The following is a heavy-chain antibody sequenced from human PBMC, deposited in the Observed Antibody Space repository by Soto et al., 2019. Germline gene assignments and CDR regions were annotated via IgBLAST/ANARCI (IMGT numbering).Heavy chain of an antibody. J-gene: IGHJ4*02. Sequence: QVQLVQSGAEVKKPGSSVKVSCKASGGTFSSYAISWVRQAPGQGLEWMGGIIPIFGTANYAQKFQGRVTITADKSTSTAYMGLRSRRSEDRAVYYCGRNTPGGGAYCGGDCPPGWGQGTLVTVSS. V-gene: IGHV1-69*06. CDR1: GGTFSSYA. CDR2: IIPIFGTA. D-gene: IGHD2-21*02. CDR3: GRNTPGGGAYCGGDCPPG.